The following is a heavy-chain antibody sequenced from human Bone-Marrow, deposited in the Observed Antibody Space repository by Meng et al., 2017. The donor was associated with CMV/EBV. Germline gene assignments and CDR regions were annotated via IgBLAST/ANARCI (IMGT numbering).Heavy chain of an antibody. V-gene: IGHV1-2*02. Sequence: ASVKVSCKASGYNFNAYYIYWVRQAPEQRLECMGWINPNTDGTNYAQGFQGRVSMTRDTSISTAYMELSRLMADDTAVYYCARDRYAGTYWGGHDAFDMWGQGTQVTVSS. J-gene: IGHJ3*02. CDR3: ARDRYAGTYWGGHDAFDM. CDR1: GYNFNAYY. CDR2: INPNTDGT. D-gene: IGHD1-26*01.